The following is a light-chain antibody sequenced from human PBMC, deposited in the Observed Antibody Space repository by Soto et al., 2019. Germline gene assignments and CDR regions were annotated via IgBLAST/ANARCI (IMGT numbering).Light chain of an antibody. CDR1: QSLLYNNTYNY. V-gene: IGKV2-28*01. Sequence: EIGMTQSPLTLPVRPGERSSICCRSGQSLLYNNTYNYLDWYVQKPGQSPQLLIYFGSNRAPGVPDRFSGSGSGTDFTLKINRVEAEDVGTYYCMQALQSLTFGQGTRLEI. J-gene: IGKJ5*01. CDR3: MQALQSLT. CDR2: FGS.